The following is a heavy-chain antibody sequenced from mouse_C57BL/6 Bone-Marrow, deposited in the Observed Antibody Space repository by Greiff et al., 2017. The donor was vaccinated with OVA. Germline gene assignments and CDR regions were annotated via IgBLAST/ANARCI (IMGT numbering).Heavy chain of an antibody. D-gene: IGHD1-1*01. J-gene: IGHJ2*01. CDR1: GYTFTSYW. V-gene: IGHV1-5*01. Sequence: EVQLQQSGTVLARPGASVKMSCKTSGYTFTSYWMHWVKQRPGQGLEWIGAIYPGNSDTSYNQKFKGKAKLTAVTSASTAYMELSSLTNEDSAVYDCTREITTVVSYYFDYWGQGTTLTVSS. CDR2: IYPGNSDT. CDR3: TREITTVVSYYFDY.